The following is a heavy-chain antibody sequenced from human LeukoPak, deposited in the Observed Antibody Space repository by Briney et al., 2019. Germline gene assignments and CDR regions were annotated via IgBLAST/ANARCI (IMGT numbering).Heavy chain of an antibody. J-gene: IGHJ6*03. V-gene: IGHV3-20*04. Sequence: GGSLRLSCAASGFTFDAYGMSWVRQAPGKGLEWVSGINWNGSSTGYADSVKGRFTISRDNAKNSLSLQMNSLRVEDTALYYCARGGISIFGVVIYMDVWGKGITVTVSS. CDR3: ARGGISIFGVVIYMDV. CDR2: INWNGSST. CDR1: GFTFDAYG. D-gene: IGHD3-3*01.